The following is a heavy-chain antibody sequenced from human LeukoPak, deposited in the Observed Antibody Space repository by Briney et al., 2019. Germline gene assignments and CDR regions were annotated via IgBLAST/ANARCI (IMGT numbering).Heavy chain of an antibody. V-gene: IGHV3-74*03. CDR3: AREGSVTNDY. J-gene: IGHJ4*02. Sequence: GGSLRLSCAASGFTFTKYWMHWDRQAPGKGLVWVSRVNSDGSRTTYADSVKGRFTISRDNANNTLYLQMNSLTAEDTAVYYCAREGSVTNDYWGQGSLVTVSS. CDR1: GFTFTKYW. D-gene: IGHD4-17*01. CDR2: VNSDGSRT.